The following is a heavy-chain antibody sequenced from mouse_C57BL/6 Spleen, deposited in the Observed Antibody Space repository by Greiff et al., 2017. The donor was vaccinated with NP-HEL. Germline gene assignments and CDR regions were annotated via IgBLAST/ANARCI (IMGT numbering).Heavy chain of an antibody. Sequence: VKLQESGAELMKPGASVKLSCKATGYTFTGYWIEWVKQRPGHGLEWIGEILPGSGSTNYNEKFKGKATFTADTSSNTAYMQLSSLTTEDSAIYYCARIPIITTVVEDAMDYWGQGTSVTVSS. CDR1: GYTFTGYW. D-gene: IGHD1-1*01. CDR2: ILPGSGST. CDR3: ARIPIITTVVEDAMDY. V-gene: IGHV1-9*01. J-gene: IGHJ4*01.